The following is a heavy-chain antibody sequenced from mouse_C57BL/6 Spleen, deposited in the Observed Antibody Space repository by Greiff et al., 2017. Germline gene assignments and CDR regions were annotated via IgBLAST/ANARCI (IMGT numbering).Heavy chain of an antibody. Sequence: VKLVESGPGLVAPSQRLSITCTVSGFSLTSYGVDWVRQSPGKGLEWLGVIWGVGSTNYNSALKSRLSISKDNSKSQVFLKMNSLQTDDTAMYYCARRAGTGNYYAMDYWGQGTSVTVSS. CDR3: ARRAGTGNYYAMDY. CDR2: IWGVGST. D-gene: IGHD3-1*01. J-gene: IGHJ4*01. CDR1: GFSLTSYG. V-gene: IGHV2-6*01.